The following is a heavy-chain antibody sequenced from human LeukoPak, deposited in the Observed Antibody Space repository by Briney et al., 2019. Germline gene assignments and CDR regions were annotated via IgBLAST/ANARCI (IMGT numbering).Heavy chain of an antibody. J-gene: IGHJ4*02. CDR3: ARDLYYYDSSGYSPGVY. V-gene: IGHV3-33*01. CDR2: IWFDGSNK. D-gene: IGHD3-22*01. CDR1: GFTFSNYG. Sequence: PGGSLRLSCAASGFTFSNYGMHWVRQAPGKGLEWVAVIWFDGSNKYYADSVKGRFAISRDNSKNTLYLQMNSLRAEDTAVYYCARDLYYYDSSGYSPGVYWGQGTLVTVSS.